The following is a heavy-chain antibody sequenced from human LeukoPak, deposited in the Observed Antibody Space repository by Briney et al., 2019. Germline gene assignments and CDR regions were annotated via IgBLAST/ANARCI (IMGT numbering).Heavy chain of an antibody. CDR2: IYTGGGT. D-gene: IGHD2-8*01. CDR1: GGSISSGHYF. V-gene: IGHV4-61*02. CDR3: ARALCTNGICEWFDP. Sequence: PSQTLSLTCTISGGSISSGHYFWSWIRQPAGKGLEWIGRIYTGGGTNYNPSLKSRVTISTDTSKNQFSLKLSSVTAADTAMYYCARALCTNGICEWFDPWGQGTLVTVSS. J-gene: IGHJ5*02.